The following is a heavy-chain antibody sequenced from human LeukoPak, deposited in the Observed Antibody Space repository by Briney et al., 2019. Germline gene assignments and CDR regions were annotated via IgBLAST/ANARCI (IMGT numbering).Heavy chain of an antibody. Sequence: SETLSLTCAVSGGSISSSNWWSWVRQPPGKGLEWIGEIYHSGSTNYNPSLKSRVTISVDKSKNQFSLKVSSLTAADTAVYYCARKGSSTWYTYWFDPWGQGTLVTVSS. CDR1: GGSISSSNW. CDR2: IYHSGST. D-gene: IGHD6-13*01. CDR3: ARKGSSTWYTYWFDP. J-gene: IGHJ5*02. V-gene: IGHV4-4*02.